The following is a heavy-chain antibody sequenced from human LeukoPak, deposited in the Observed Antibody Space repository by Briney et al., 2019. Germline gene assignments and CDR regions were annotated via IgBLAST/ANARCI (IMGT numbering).Heavy chain of an antibody. D-gene: IGHD6-6*01. CDR2: INHSGST. Sequence: PSETLSLTCAAYGGSFSGYYWSWIRQPPGKGLEWIGEINHSGSTNYNPSLKSRVTISVDTSKNQFSLKLSSVTAADTAVYYCASPSIAARGGSFDPWGQGTLVTVSS. CDR1: GGSFSGYY. J-gene: IGHJ5*02. CDR3: ASPSIAARGGSFDP. V-gene: IGHV4-34*01.